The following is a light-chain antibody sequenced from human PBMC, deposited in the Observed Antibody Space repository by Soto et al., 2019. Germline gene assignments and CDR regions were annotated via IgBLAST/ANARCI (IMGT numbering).Light chain of an antibody. CDR2: AAS. J-gene: IGKJ1*01. CDR1: QSVSSN. CDR3: QQYNASPQT. Sequence: EILMTQSPGTLSVSPGERATLSCRASQSVSSNLAWYQRKPGQAPRLLIYAASTRATGIPARFSASGSGTEFTLTISSLQSQDYAVYYCQQYNASPQTFAQGTNVDIK. V-gene: IGKV3-15*01.